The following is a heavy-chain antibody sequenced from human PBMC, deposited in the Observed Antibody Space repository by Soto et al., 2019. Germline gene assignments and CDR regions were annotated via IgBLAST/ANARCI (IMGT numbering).Heavy chain of an antibody. Sequence: GRSLSLCCEASGFSFTIYGMRWVRHAPVKGLDRVAGIWYDGSNKYYADSVKGRFTISRDNSKNTLYLQMNSLRAEDTAVYYCARDYNYGSGSYYEAYYYYGMDVWGQGTTVTVSS. J-gene: IGHJ6*02. CDR2: IWYDGSNK. CDR1: GFSFTIYG. CDR3: ARDYNYGSGSYYEAYYYYGMDV. V-gene: IGHV3-33*01. D-gene: IGHD3-10*01.